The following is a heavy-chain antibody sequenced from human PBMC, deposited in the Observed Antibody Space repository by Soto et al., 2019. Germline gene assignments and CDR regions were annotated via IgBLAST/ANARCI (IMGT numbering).Heavy chain of an antibody. J-gene: IGHJ4*02. CDR3: ASSLLVGYGLEGESD. Sequence: QVQLVQSGAEVKKPGASVKVSCKASGYTFTSYVISWVRQAPGQGLEWMGWIIAYNGNTNYAQKLQGRVTMTTDTSTSTAYIELRSLRSDDTAGYYGASSLLVGYGLEGESDWGQGTLVNVSS. CDR2: IIAYNGNT. D-gene: IGHD5-18*01. V-gene: IGHV1-18*01. CDR1: GYTFTSYV.